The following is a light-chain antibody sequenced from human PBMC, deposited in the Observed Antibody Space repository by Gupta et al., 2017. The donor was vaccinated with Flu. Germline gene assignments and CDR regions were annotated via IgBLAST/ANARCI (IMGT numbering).Light chain of an antibody. CDR2: KAS. J-gene: IGKJ2*01. Sequence: DIQMTQSPSTLSASVGDRVTITCRASQTISTWLAWFPQKPRKAPKLLIYKASNLETGVPSSFSGSGSGTEFTLTISSLQPDDFATYYCQQYKTYYTFGQGTKLEI. CDR1: QTISTW. V-gene: IGKV1-5*03. CDR3: QQYKTYYT.